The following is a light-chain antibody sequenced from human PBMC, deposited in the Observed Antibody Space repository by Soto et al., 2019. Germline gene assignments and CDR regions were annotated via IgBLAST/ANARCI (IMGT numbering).Light chain of an antibody. CDR3: QQYNNWPPFT. CDR2: GAS. CDR1: QSVSSN. V-gene: IGKV3-15*01. J-gene: IGKJ2*01. Sequence: EIVMTQSPATLSVSPGDRATLSCRASQSVSSNLAWYQQKPGQAPRLLIYGASTRATDIPARFSGSGSGTEFTLTISSLQSEDFAFYFCQQYNNWPPFTFGQGTKLDIK.